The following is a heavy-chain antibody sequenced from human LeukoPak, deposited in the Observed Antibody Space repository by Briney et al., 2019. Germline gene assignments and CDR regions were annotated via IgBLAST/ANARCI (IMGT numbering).Heavy chain of an antibody. D-gene: IGHD4-17*01. CDR2: INHGEST. CDR1: GGSFSGYY. V-gene: IGHV4-34*01. J-gene: IGHJ4*02. Sequence: PSETLSLTCAVSGGSFSGYYWYWLRQPPGKGLEWIVEINHGESTNYNPSLKSRVTLSVDTSKNQFSLKLSSVTAADTAVYYCARGHHYGDVAAIDFWGQGTLVTVSS. CDR3: ARGHHYGDVAAIDF.